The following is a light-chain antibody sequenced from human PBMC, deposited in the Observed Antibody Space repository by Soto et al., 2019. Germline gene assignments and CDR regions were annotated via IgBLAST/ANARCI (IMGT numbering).Light chain of an antibody. CDR2: DTS. J-gene: IGKJ1*01. V-gene: IGKV3-20*01. Sequence: EIVLTQSPGTLSLSPGERATLSCRASQSVTYTYLAWYQQTPGQAPRLLIYDTSYRATGVPDRFSGSGSGTDFTLTISRLAPEDFAVYYCHQYDSSPWTFGRGTKVEIK. CDR3: HQYDSSPWT. CDR1: QSVTYTY.